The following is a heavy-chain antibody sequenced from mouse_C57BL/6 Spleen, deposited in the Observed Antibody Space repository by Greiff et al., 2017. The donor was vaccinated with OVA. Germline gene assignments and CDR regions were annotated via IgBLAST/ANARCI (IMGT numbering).Heavy chain of an antibody. D-gene: IGHD1-1*01. CDR3: ARHEEVITTVVERYFDV. CDR1: GYTFTEST. Sequence: VKLMESGAELVKPGASVKLSCKASGYTFTESTIHWVKQRSGQGLEWIGWFYPGSGSIKYNEKFKDKATLTADKSSSTVYMELSRLTSEDSAVYFCARHEEVITTVVERYFDVWGTGTTVTVSS. V-gene: IGHV1-62-2*01. CDR2: FYPGSGSI. J-gene: IGHJ1*03.